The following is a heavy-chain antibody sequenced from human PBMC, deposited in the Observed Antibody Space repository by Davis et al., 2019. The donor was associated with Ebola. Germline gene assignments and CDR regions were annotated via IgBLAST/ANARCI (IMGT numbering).Heavy chain of an antibody. V-gene: IGHV3-73*01. J-gene: IGHJ4*02. CDR2: ISSKANSYAT. Sequence: GESLKISCAASGFPFSGSAMHWVRQASGKGLEWVGRISSKANSYATASAASVKGRFTISRDDSKNTAYLQMNSLKPEDTAVYYCVATVTKEYYDYWGQGTLVTVSS. CDR3: VATVTKEYYDY. D-gene: IGHD4-17*01. CDR1: GFPFSGSA.